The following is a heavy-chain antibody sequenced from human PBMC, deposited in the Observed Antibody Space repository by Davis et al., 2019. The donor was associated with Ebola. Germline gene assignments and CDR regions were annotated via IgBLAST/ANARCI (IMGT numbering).Heavy chain of an antibody. V-gene: IGHV5-10-1*01. CDR3: ARIDRRTTVTTRY. J-gene: IGHJ4*02. CDR1: GYSFTSYW. CDR2: IDPSDSYT. D-gene: IGHD4-17*01. Sequence: GESLKISCKGSGYSFTSYWISWVRQLPGKGLEWMGRIDPSDSYTNYSPSFQGHVTISADKSISTAYLQWSSLKASDTAMYYCARIDRRTTVTTRYWGQGTLVTVSS.